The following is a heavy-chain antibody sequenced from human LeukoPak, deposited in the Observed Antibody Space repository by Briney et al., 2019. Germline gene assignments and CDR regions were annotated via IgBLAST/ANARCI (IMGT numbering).Heavy chain of an antibody. CDR3: ARWRIAALAFDY. CDR1: GYSISTGYY. D-gene: IGHD6-6*01. V-gene: IGHV4-38-2*02. J-gene: IGHJ4*02. CDR2: IYHSGNT. Sequence: SETLSLICNVSGYSISTGYYCAWIRQPPGKGLEWIGSIYHSGNTYYNPSLKSRVTMSIDTSKNDFSLRLSSVTAADTAIYYCARWRIAALAFDYWGQGTLVTVSS.